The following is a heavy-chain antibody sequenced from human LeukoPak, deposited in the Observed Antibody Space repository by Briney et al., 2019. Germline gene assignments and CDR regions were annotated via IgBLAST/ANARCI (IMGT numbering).Heavy chain of an antibody. CDR1: GYSFTTYW. CDR3: ARPGEEGTAMGLRAFDI. CDR2: IYPGDSDT. V-gene: IGHV5-51*01. D-gene: IGHD5-18*01. Sequence: GESLKISCKGSGYSFTTYWIGWVRQMPGKGLEWMGIIYPGDSDTRYSPSFQGQVTISADKSISTAYLQWSSLKASDTAMYYCARPGEEGTAMGLRAFDIWGQGTMVTVSS. J-gene: IGHJ3*02.